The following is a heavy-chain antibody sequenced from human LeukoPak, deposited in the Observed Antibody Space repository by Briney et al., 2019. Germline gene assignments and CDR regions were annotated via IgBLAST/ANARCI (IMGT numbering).Heavy chain of an antibody. J-gene: IGHJ4*02. V-gene: IGHV4-34*01. CDR3: ARRYSGSYYGY. CDR1: GGSFSGYY. CDR2: INHSGST. D-gene: IGHD1-26*01. Sequence: PSETLSLTCAVYGGSFSGYYWSWIRQPPGKGLEWIGEINHSGSTNYNPSLKSRVTISVDTSKNQFSLKLSSVTAADTAVYYCARRYSGSYYGYWGQGTLVTVSS.